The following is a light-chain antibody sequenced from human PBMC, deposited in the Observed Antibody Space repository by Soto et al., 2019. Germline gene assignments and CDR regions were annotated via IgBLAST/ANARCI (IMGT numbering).Light chain of an antibody. Sequence: EIVMTQSPATLSVSPGERATLSCRASENVITNLAWFQQKPGQAPSLLVYGASTRTTGIPARFSHSGSGTEFTLTISSLQSEDFATYDCQQYSTYTPRTFGQGTKVEIK. V-gene: IGKV3-15*01. J-gene: IGKJ1*01. CDR1: ENVITN. CDR2: GAS. CDR3: QQYSTYTPRT.